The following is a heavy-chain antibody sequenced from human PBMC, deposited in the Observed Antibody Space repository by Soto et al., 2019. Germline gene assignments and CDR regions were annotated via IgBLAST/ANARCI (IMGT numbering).Heavy chain of an antibody. CDR1: GFTFSSYG. J-gene: IGHJ6*02. CDR3: ARDLMVYSYGYFAGYYYYYGMDV. D-gene: IGHD5-18*01. CDR2: IWYDGSNK. Sequence: GGSLRLSCAASGFTFSSYGMHWVRQAPGKGLEWVAVIWYDGSNKYYADSVKGRFTISRDNSKNTLYLQMNSLRAEDTAVYYCARDLMVYSYGYFAGYYYYYGMDVWGQGTTVTVSS. V-gene: IGHV3-33*01.